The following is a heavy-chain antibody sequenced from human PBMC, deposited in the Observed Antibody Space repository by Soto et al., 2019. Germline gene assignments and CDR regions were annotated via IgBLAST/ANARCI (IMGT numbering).Heavy chain of an antibody. D-gene: IGHD3-22*01. CDR3: ARRPDSSGYYYPSRSAFDV. J-gene: IGHJ3*01. CDR1: GGSISSGSYY. CDR2: LYYTGTT. V-gene: IGHV4-39*01. Sequence: QVQLQESGPGLVKPSETLSLTCTVSGGSISSGSYYWGWIRQSPGKGLEWIGSLYYTGTTYYNPSLKSRVPISADTSEKQFSLKLSSVTAADTAVYYCARRPDSSGYYYPSRSAFDVWGQGTMVTVSS.